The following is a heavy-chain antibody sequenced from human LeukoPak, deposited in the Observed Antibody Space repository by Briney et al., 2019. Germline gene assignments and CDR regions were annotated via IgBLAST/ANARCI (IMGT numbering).Heavy chain of an antibody. CDR1: GGSISSYY. CDR3: ARAEPAAPSGIDY. D-gene: IGHD2-2*01. V-gene: IGHV4-59*01. CDR2: IYYSGST. Sequence: SETLSLTCTVSGGSISSYYWSWIRQPPGKGLEWIGYIYYSGSTNYNPSLKSRVTISVDTSKNQFSLKLSSVTAADTAVYYCARAEPAAPSGIDYWGQGTLVTVSS. J-gene: IGHJ4*02.